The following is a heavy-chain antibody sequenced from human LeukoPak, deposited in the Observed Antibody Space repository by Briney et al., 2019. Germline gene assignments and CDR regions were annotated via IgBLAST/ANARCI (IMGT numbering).Heavy chain of an antibody. Sequence: GGSLRLSCAASGLAFSSSAMNWVRQTPGKGLEWLSYSSASSSDVYYADSVKGRFTISRDNAKSSLYLQMNSLTAEDTAIYFCARGRDHAFDFWGQGTRVTVSS. J-gene: IGHJ3*01. CDR1: GLAFSSSA. CDR2: SSASSSDV. V-gene: IGHV3-48*01. CDR3: ARGRDHAFDF.